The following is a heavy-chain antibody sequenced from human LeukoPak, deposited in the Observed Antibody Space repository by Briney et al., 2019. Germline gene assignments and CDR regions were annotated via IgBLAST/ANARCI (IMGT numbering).Heavy chain of an antibody. Sequence: ASVKVSCKASDYTFSSYSVSWVRQAPGQGLEWMGWIRGYSGNTKYAENLQGRVTMTTDTATSTAYMELRSLRSDDTAVYYCARDGSPLRGSSWPFDYWGQGTLVTVSS. CDR3: ARDGSPLRGSSWPFDY. V-gene: IGHV1-18*01. D-gene: IGHD6-13*01. CDR2: IRGYSGNT. CDR1: DYTFSSYS. J-gene: IGHJ4*02.